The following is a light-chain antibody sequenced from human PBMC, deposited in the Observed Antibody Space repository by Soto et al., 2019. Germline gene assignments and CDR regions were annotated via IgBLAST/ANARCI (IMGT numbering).Light chain of an antibody. CDR1: QSINSW. Sequence: DIQMSQSTSTLSASVGDRVTITCRASQSINSWLAWFQQRPGRAPKVLISDASSLESGVPSRFTGSGSATEFTLTISTLQPDDFATYYCQQYDSYPLTFGGGTKVEIK. CDR2: DAS. J-gene: IGKJ4*01. V-gene: IGKV1-5*01. CDR3: QQYDSYPLT.